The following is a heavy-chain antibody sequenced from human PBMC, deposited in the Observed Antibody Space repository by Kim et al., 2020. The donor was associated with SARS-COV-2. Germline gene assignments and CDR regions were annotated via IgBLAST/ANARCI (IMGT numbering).Heavy chain of an antibody. V-gene: IGHV4-34*01. CDR3: ARGAGTTVVDY. J-gene: IGHJ4*02. Sequence: TNYTPSLKSRVHISVDTSKNQFSLKLSSVTAADTAVYYCARGAGTTVVDYWGQGTLVTVSS. CDR2: T. D-gene: IGHD4-17*01.